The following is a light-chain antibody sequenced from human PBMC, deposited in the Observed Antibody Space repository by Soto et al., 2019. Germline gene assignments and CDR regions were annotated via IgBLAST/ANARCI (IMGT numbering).Light chain of an antibody. CDR2: EVS. Sequence: QSVLTQPASVSGSPGQSITISCIGTTSDVGTYNFVSWYQQHPGKAPKLIIYEVSNRPSGVSNRFSGSKSVTTASLTISGLQAEDEADYYCSSYTTTTTVIFGGGTQLTVL. CDR3: SSYTTTTTVI. V-gene: IGLV2-14*01. J-gene: IGLJ2*01. CDR1: TSDVGTYNF.